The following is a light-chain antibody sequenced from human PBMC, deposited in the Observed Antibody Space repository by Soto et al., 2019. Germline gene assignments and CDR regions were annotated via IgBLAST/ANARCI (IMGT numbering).Light chain of an antibody. CDR2: EVS. CDR1: SSDVGGYNY. J-gene: IGLJ2*01. Sequence: QSVLTQPASVSGSPGQSITISCTGTSSDVGGYNYVSWYQQHPGKAPKLMIYEVSNRPSGVSNRFSVSKSGNTASLTISGLQAEDEADYYCSSYTSSSTLAVVFGGGTKVTVL. V-gene: IGLV2-14*01. CDR3: SSYTSSSTLAVV.